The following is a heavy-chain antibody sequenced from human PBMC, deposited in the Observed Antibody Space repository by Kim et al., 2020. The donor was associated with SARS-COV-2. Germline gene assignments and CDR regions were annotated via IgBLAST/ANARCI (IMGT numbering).Heavy chain of an antibody. CDR2: IYYSGST. D-gene: IGHD3-10*01. Sequence: SETLSLTCTVSGGSISSSSYYWGWIRQPPGKGLEWIGSIYYSGSTYYNPSLKSRVTISVDTSKNQFSLKLSSVTAADTAVYYCAAYGSGSYYSIVDYWGQGTLVTVSS. CDR3: AAYGSGSYYSIVDY. J-gene: IGHJ4*02. V-gene: IGHV4-39*01. CDR1: GGSISSSSYY.